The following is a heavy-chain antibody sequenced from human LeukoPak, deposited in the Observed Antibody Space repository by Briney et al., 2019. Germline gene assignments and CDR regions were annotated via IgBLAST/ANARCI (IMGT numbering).Heavy chain of an antibody. CDR3: ARDPLIAVAGTRNYYYYGMDV. Sequence: GGSLRLSCAASGFTFSSYSMNWVRQAPGKGLEWVSYISSSGSTIYYADSVKGRFTISRDNAKNSLYLQMNSLRAEDTAVYYCARDPLIAVAGTRNYYYYGMDVWGQGTTVTVSS. J-gene: IGHJ6*02. CDR2: ISSSGSTI. V-gene: IGHV3-48*01. D-gene: IGHD6-19*01. CDR1: GFTFSSYS.